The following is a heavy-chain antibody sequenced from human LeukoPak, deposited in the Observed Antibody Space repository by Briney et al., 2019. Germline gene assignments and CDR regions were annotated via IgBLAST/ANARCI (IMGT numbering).Heavy chain of an antibody. J-gene: IGHJ4*02. Sequence: SETLSLTCAVSGGSISSSNWWCWVRQPPGKGLEWIGEIYHSGSTNYNPSLKSRVTISVDKSKNQFSLKLSSVTAADTAVYYCARSHATLESAADYWGQGTLVTVSS. V-gene: IGHV4-4*02. CDR3: ARSHATLESAADY. CDR1: GGSISSSNW. CDR2: IYHSGST. D-gene: IGHD6-13*01.